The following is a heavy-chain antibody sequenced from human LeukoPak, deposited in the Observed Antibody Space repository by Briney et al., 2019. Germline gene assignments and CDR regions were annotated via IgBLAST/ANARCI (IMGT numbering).Heavy chain of an antibody. J-gene: IGHJ3*02. CDR2: INPNSGGT. CDR1: GYTFTGYY. V-gene: IGHV1-2*06. Sequence: ASVKVSCKASGYTFTGYYMHWVRQAPGQGLEWMGRINPNSGGTNYAQKFQGRVTMTRDTSISTAYMELSRLRSDDTAVYYCARDSPKLYSSGWYSANAFDIWGQGTMVTVSS. CDR3: ARDSPKLYSSGWYSANAFDI. D-gene: IGHD6-19*01.